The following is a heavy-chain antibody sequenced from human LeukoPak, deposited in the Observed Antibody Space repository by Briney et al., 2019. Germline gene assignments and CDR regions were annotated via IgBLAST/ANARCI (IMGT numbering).Heavy chain of an antibody. CDR1: GFTFSSYA. D-gene: IGHD2-15*01. J-gene: IGHJ5*02. CDR2: ISDIGGNT. Sequence: HAGGSLRLSRAASGFTFSSYAMSWVRQAPGKGLGWVSTISDIGGNTYYADSVKGRFTISRDNSKNTLYLQMNSLRAEDTALYYCAKDGFRGDCIGGSCDPFDPWGQGTLVTVSS. V-gene: IGHV3-23*01. CDR3: AKDGFRGDCIGGSCDPFDP.